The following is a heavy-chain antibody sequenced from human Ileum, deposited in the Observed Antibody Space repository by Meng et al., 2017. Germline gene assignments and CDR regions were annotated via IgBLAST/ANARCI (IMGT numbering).Heavy chain of an antibody. CDR3: VRDGSSSSGGTL. Sequence: PDSTPELVNPSRTLSPTCQDSRGSISNYYWSWIRQPAGKGLESIGRIYASVSTNYNPSLKTRITMSVDTSKSQFSLKLTSITAADPAVYYCVRDGSSSSGGTLWGRGTLVTVSS. CDR2: IYASVST. J-gene: IGHJ2*01. D-gene: IGHD2-2*01. CDR1: RGSISNYY. V-gene: IGHV4-4*07.